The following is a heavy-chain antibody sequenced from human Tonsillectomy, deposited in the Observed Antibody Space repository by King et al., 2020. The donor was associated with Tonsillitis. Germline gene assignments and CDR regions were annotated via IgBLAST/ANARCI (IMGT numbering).Heavy chain of an antibody. CDR3: AKAPIAPRQNYYYYYYMDV. CDR2: ISDSGGST. CDR1: GFTFSSYG. Sequence: QLVQSGGGLVHPGGSLRLSCAASGFTFSSYGMSWGRQAPGKGLEWVSGISDSGGSTYYADSVTGRFTISRDNSKNTLYVQMNSLRAEDTAGYYLAKAPIAPRQNYYYYYYMDVWGKGTTVTVS. J-gene: IGHJ6*03. D-gene: IGHD6-6*01. V-gene: IGHV3-23*04.